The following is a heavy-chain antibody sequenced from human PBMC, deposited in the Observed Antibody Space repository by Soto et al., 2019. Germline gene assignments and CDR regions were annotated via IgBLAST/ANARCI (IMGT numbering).Heavy chain of an antibody. V-gene: IGHV3-11*01. D-gene: IGHD3-10*01. CDR3: ARDSSGSYYNAWKGTFDS. J-gene: IGHJ4*02. Sequence: QVQLVESGGGLVEPGGSLRLSCAASGFAFSDYYMTWIRQAPGKGLEWISYISGSGGTIYHADSVKGRFTISRDNAKNSLYLQMNSLGAEDTAVYYCARDSSGSYYNAWKGTFDSWGLGTLVTVSS. CDR2: ISGSGGTI. CDR1: GFAFSDYY.